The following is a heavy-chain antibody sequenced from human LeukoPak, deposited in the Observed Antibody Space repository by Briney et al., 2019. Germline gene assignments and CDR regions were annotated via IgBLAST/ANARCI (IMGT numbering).Heavy chain of an antibody. CDR2: ISGRGDSR. CDR3: VKSIRPVDSNSWYLHFDY. CDR1: GFTFDDYA. D-gene: IGHD6-13*01. Sequence: PGGSLRLSCAASGFTFDDYAMHWVRQAPGKGLEWVSSISGRGDSRYYADSVKGRFTISRDNSMNTLNLQMNSLRAEDTAVYYCVKSIRPVDSNSWYLHFDYWGQGTLVTVSS. V-gene: IGHV3-23*01. J-gene: IGHJ4*02.